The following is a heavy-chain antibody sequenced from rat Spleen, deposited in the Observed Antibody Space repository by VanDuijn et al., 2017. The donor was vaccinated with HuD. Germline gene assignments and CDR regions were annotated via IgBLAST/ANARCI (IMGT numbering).Heavy chain of an antibody. V-gene: IGHV5S10*01. CDR1: GFTFTDYN. CDR3: TTVRWGDY. CDR2: IIYDGSGT. D-gene: IGHD1-12*02. J-gene: IGHJ2*01. Sequence: EVQLVESGGGLIQPGRSLKLSCAASGFTFTDYNMAWVRQAPKKGLEWVATIIYDGSGTYYRAPVKGRFTISRDNAKSTLYLQMDSLRSEDTATYYCTTVRWGDYWGQGVMVTVSS.